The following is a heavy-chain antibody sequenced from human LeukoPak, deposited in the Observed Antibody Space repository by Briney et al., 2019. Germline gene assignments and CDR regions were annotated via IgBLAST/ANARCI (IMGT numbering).Heavy chain of an antibody. CDR3: ARLDYDIFNWFDP. Sequence: SETLSLTCTVSGGSISSYYWGWIRQPPGKGLEWIGYIYYSGSTNYNPSLKSRVTISVDTSKDQFSLKLSSVTAADTAVYYCARLDYDIFNWFDPWGQGTLVTVSS. J-gene: IGHJ5*02. V-gene: IGHV4-59*08. CDR2: IYYSGST. CDR1: GGSISSYY. D-gene: IGHD3-9*01.